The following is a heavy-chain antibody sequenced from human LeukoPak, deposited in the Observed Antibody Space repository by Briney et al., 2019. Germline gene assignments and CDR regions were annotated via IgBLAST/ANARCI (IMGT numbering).Heavy chain of an antibody. CDR1: GYTFTSYG. J-gene: IGHJ5*02. D-gene: IGHD2-15*01. CDR3: AREGPLAVVAASNWFDP. CDR2: ISAYNGNT. Sequence: ASVKVSCKASGYTFTSYGISWVRQAPGQGLEWMGWISAYNGNTNYAQKLQGRVTMTTDTSTSTAYMELSSLRSEDTAVYYCAREGPLAVVAASNWFDPWGQGTLVTVSS. V-gene: IGHV1-18*01.